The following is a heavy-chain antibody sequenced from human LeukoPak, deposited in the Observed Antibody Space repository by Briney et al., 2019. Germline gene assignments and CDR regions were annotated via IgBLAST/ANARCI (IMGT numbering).Heavy chain of an antibody. Sequence: ASVKVSCKASEYTFTGNYMHWVRQAPGQGLEWMGWINPNSGATNYAQKFQGRVTMTRDTSISTAYMELTRLRSDDTAVYYCARLYNWNYYWGQGTLVTVSS. CDR3: ARLYNWNYY. V-gene: IGHV1-2*02. D-gene: IGHD1-7*01. CDR1: EYTFTGNY. CDR2: INPNSGAT. J-gene: IGHJ4*02.